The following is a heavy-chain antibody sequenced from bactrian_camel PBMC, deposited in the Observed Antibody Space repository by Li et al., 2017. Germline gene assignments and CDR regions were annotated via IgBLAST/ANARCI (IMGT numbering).Heavy chain of an antibody. D-gene: IGHD3*01. CDR3: AAEYGNRCSRITNFRY. CDR2: IGFADDNPIYP. J-gene: IGHJ6*01. CDR1: GYTSTIKC. Sequence: QVQLVESGGGSVQAGGSLRLSCVASGYTSTIKCMGWIRQAPGKEREQVAIIGFADDNPIYPHYADDVKGRFTISRDNARNTVHLQLNNLKPEDTAMYYCAAEYGNRCSRITNFRYRGQGTQVTVS. V-gene: IGHV3S53*01.